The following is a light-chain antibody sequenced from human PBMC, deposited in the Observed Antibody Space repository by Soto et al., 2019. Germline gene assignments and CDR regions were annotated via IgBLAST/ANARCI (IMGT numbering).Light chain of an antibody. CDR1: SSDVGGYNY. J-gene: IGLJ1*01. CDR2: DVS. V-gene: IGLV2-11*01. Sequence: QSVLPQPRSLSGSPGQSVTISCTGASSDVGGYNYVSWYQQHPGKAPKLMIYDVSKRPSGVRDRFSGSKSGNTASLTISGLQAEEETEYDSRAYAGNNNLVFGSGNKVTGL. CDR3: RAYAGNNNLV.